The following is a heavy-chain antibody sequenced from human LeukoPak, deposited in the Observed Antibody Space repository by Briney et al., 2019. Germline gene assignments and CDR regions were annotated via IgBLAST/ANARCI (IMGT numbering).Heavy chain of an antibody. CDR1: GFTFSSYS. D-gene: IGHD6-13*01. V-gene: IGHV3-21*01. CDR2: ISSSSSYI. J-gene: IGHJ4*02. CDR3: ARGAGYSSSCYHY. Sequence: GGSLRLSCAASGFTFSSYSMNWVRQAPGKGLEWVSSISSSSSYIYYADSVKGRFTISRDNAKNSLYLQMNSLRAEDTAVYYCARGAGYSSSCYHYWGQGTLVTVSS.